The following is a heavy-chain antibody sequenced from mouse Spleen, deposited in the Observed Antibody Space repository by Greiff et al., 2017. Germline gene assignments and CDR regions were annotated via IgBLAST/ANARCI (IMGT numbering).Heavy chain of an antibody. CDR2: IDPENGDT. Sequence: EVMLVESGAELVRPGASVKLSCTASGFNIKDDYMHWVKQRPEQGLEWIGWIDPENGDTEYASKFQGKATITADTSSNTAYLQLSSLTSEDTAVYYCTTDSSGSFAYWGQGTLVTVSA. CDR3: TTDSSGSFAY. CDR1: GFNIKDDY. J-gene: IGHJ3*01. D-gene: IGHD3-2*01. V-gene: IGHV14-4*01.